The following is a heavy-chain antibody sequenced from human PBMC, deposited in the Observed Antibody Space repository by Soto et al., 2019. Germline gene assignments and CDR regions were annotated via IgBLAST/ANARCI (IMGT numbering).Heavy chain of an antibody. V-gene: IGHV4-59*01. D-gene: IGHD4-17*01. CDR2: IYYSGST. CDR3: ARVHGDYSAFDI. J-gene: IGHJ3*02. Sequence: SETLSLTCTVSGGSISSYYWIWIRQPPGKGLEWIGYIYYSGSTNYNPSLKSRVTISVDTSKNQFSLKLSSVTAADTAVYYCARVHGDYSAFDIWGQGTMVTVSS. CDR1: GGSISSYY.